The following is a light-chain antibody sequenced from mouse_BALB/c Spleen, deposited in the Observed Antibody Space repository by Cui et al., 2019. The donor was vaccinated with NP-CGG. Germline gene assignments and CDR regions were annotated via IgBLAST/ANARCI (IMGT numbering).Light chain of an antibody. CDR1: TGAVTTSNY. Sequence: QAVVTQASALTPSPGETVTPTCRSSTGAVTTSNYANWVQEKPDHLFTGLIGGTNNRAPGVPARFSGSLIGDKAALTITGAQTEDEAIYFCALWYSNHWVFGGGTKLTVL. CDR2: GTN. CDR3: ALWYSNHWV. J-gene: IGLJ1*01. V-gene: IGLV1*01.